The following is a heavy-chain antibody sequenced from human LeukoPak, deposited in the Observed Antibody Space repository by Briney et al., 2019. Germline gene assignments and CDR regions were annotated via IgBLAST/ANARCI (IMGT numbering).Heavy chain of an antibody. CDR1: GGSISSSSYY. J-gene: IGHJ6*02. CDR3: ARRYCSGGSCYEVGYYYYGMDV. CDR2: IYYSGST. V-gene: IGHV4-39*07. Sequence: PSETLSLTCTVSGGSISSSSYYWGWIRQPPGKGLEWIGSIYYSGSTYYNPSLKSRVTISVDTSKNQFSLKLSSVTAADTAVYYCARRYCSGGSCYEVGYYYYGMDVWGQGTTVTVSS. D-gene: IGHD2-15*01.